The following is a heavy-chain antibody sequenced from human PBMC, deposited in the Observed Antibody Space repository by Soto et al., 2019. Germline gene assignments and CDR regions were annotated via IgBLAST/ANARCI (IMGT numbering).Heavy chain of an antibody. D-gene: IGHD3-16*01. J-gene: IGHJ4*02. CDR1: GFTFSSYS. V-gene: IGHV3-7*04. CDR3: GRGHWAPDY. CDR2: IKEDGSEK. Sequence: GGSLRLSCAASGFTFSSYSMNWVRQAPGKGLEWVANIKEDGSEKHYVDSVKGRFTISRDNAKNSLYLELNILRAEDTAVYYCGRGHWAPDYWGQGTLVTVSS.